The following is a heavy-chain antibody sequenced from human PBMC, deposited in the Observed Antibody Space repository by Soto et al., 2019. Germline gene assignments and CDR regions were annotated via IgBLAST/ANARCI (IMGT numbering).Heavy chain of an antibody. Sequence: GASLKISCKASGYSFTSYWLGWVRQLPGKGLEWMGIIYPGDSDTRYSPSFQGQVTISADKSISTAYLQWSSLKASDTAMYYCAIRGSSHGLGAHWFDPWGQGTLVTVSS. CDR1: GYSFTSYW. D-gene: IGHD5-18*01. CDR2: IYPGDSDT. CDR3: AIRGSSHGLGAHWFDP. V-gene: IGHV5-51*01. J-gene: IGHJ5*02.